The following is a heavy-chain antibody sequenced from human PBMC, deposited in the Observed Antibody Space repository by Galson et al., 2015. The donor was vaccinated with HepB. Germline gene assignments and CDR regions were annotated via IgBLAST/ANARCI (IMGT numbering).Heavy chain of an antibody. J-gene: IGHJ3*02. CDR3: AGGDAFDI. CDR1: GFTFSSYE. V-gene: IGHV3-48*03. Sequence: SLRLSCAASGFTFSSYEMNWVRQAPGKGLEWVSYISSSSSTIYYADSVKGRFTISRDNAKNSLYLQMNSLRAEDTAVYYCAGGDAFDIWGQGTMVTVSS. CDR2: ISSSSSTI.